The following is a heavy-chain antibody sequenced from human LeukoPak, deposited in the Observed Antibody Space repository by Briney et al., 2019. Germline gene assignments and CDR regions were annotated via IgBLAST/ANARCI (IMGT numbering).Heavy chain of an antibody. CDR2: IRYDGSNK. J-gene: IGHJ3*02. CDR1: GFTFDDYA. CDR3: AKPLNYYDSSGYLRGGAFDI. V-gene: IGHV3-30*02. D-gene: IGHD3-22*01. Sequence: QPGRSLRLSCAASGFTFDDYAMHWVRQAPGKGLEWVAFIRYDGSNKYYADSVKGRFTISRDNSKNTLYLQMNSLRAEDTAVYYCAKPLNYYDSSGYLRGGAFDIWGQGTMVTVSS.